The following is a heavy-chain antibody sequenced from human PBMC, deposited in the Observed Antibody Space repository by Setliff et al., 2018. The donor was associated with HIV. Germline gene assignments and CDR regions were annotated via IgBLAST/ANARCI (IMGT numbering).Heavy chain of an antibody. V-gene: IGHV4-34*01. J-gene: IGHJ4*02. CDR1: GGSFSGYY. Sequence: SETLSLTCAVYGGSFSGYYWSWIRQPPGKGLEWIGEINHSGSTNYNPSLKSRVTISVDTSKDQFSLKLSSVTAADTAVYYCARFGPWWELRRFDYWGQGTLVTVSS. D-gene: IGHD1-26*01. CDR3: ARFGPWWELRRFDY. CDR2: INHSGST.